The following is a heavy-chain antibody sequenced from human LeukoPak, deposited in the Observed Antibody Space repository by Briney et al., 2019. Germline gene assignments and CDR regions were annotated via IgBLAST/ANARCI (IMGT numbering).Heavy chain of an antibody. CDR2: IYYSGST. V-gene: IGHV4-59*01. CDR3: ASSSAAGIYYYYYMDV. CDR1: GGSISSYY. D-gene: IGHD6-13*01. J-gene: IGHJ6*03. Sequence: SETLSLTCTVSGGSISSYYWSWLRQPPGKGLEWIGYIYYSGSTNYNPSLKSRVTISVDTSKNQFSLKLSSVTAADTTVYYCASSSAAGIYYYYYMDVWGKGTTVTVSS.